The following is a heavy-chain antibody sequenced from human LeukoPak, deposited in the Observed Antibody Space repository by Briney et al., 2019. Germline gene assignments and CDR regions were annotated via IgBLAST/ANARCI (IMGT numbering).Heavy chain of an antibody. D-gene: IGHD3-3*01. CDR3: ARMTLYYDFWSPNPGGMDV. V-gene: IGHV4-4*09. Sequence: SETLSLTCTVSGGSISSYYWSWIRQPPGKGLEWIGYIYTSGGTNYNPSLKSRVTISVDTSKNQFSLKLSSVTAADTAVYYCARMTLYYDFWSPNPGGMDVWGKGTTVTVSS. CDR2: IYTSGGT. CDR1: GGSISSYY. J-gene: IGHJ6*04.